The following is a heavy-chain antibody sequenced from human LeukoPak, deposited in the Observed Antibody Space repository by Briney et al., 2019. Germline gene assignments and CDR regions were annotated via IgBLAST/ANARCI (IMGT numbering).Heavy chain of an antibody. J-gene: IGHJ4*02. CDR1: GGTFSSHA. CDR3: AGNQYDYGGNLAFDY. D-gene: IGHD4-23*01. V-gene: IGHV1-69*13. CDR2: IIPIFGTA. Sequence: ASVKVSCKASGGTFSSHAISWVRQAPGQGLEWMGGIIPIFGTANYAQKFQGRVTITADESTSTAYMELSSLRSEDTAVYYCAGNQYDYGGNLAFDYWGQGTLVTVSS.